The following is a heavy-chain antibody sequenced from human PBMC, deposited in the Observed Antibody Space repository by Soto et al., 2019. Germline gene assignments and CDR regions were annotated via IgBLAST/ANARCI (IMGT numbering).Heavy chain of an antibody. J-gene: IGHJ4*02. D-gene: IGHD4-17*01. CDR2: ISVHNVNT. V-gene: IGHV1-18*01. CDR3: ARDRPAPTHGDYGGNLDY. Sequence: QVQLVQSGAEVKKPGASVKVSCKASGYTFTTYAISWVRQAPGQGLEWMGWISVHNVNTKYAQNLQGRATMTTDTSTSTAYMELRSLRSDDTAVYYCARDRPAPTHGDYGGNLDYWGQGNLVTVSS. CDR1: GYTFTTYA.